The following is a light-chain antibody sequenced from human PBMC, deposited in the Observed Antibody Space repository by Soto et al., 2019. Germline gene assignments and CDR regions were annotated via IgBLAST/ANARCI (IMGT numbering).Light chain of an antibody. CDR3: QQLET. CDR2: GAS. CDR1: QSVSSSY. V-gene: IGKV3-20*01. Sequence: EIVLTQSPGTLSLSPGERATLSCRASQSVSSSYLAWYQQKPGQAPRLLIYGASSRATGIPDRFSGSGSGTDFTLTISRLEPEDFEVYYCQQLETFGQGTKV. J-gene: IGKJ1*01.